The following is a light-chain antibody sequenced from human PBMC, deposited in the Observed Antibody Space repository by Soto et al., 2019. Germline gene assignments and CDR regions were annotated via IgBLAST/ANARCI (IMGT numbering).Light chain of an antibody. CDR1: QSLTTY. CDR3: QQRSSWWT. V-gene: IGKV3-11*01. J-gene: IGKJ1*01. CDR2: DAS. Sequence: ETVLTQSPATLSLSPGDRATLSCRASQSLTTYLAWYQQKTGQAPKLLFYDASNRATGIPARFSASGSGTDFTITISSIEPEDSAVYYCQQRSSWWTFGQGTKVEIK.